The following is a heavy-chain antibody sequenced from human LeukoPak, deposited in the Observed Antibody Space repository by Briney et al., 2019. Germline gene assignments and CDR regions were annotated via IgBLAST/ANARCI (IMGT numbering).Heavy chain of an antibody. J-gene: IGHJ4*02. V-gene: IGHV3-64D*06. D-gene: IGHD2/OR15-2a*01. CDR3: VKGGNLDY. Sequence: GGSLRLPCSASGFTFITYPLHWVRQAPGKGLEYVSSITSTGGDTYYADSVKGRFTIFRDNFKNMLFLQMSSLRAEDTAVYYCVKGGNLDYWGQGTLVTVSS. CDR2: ITSTGGDT. CDR1: GFTFITYP.